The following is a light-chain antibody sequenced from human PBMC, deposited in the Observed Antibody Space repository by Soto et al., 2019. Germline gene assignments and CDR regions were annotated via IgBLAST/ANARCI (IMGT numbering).Light chain of an antibody. V-gene: IGKV3-15*01. Sequence: IVLTQSPGTLSLSPGERVTLSCRASQSVNDNLAWYQQKPGQAPRLLIYAASTRATGISARFSGSGSGTDFTLTISSLQSEDFTIYYCQYYNNWLATFGGGTKVDIK. CDR2: AAS. CDR1: QSVNDN. CDR3: QYYNNWLAT. J-gene: IGKJ4*01.